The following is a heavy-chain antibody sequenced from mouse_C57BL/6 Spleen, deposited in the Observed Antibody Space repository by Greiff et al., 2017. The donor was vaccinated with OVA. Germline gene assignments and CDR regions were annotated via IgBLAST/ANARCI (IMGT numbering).Heavy chain of an antibody. CDR1: GYSITSGYY. V-gene: IGHV3-6*01. Sequence: VQLKESGPGLVKPSQSLSLTCSVTGYSITSGYYWNWIRQFPGNKLEWMGYISYDGSNNYNPSLKNRISITRDTSKNQFFLKLNSVTTEDTATYYCARDSSGFPDYWGQGTTLTGSS. CDR2: ISYDGSN. J-gene: IGHJ2*01. D-gene: IGHD3-2*02. CDR3: ARDSSGFPDY.